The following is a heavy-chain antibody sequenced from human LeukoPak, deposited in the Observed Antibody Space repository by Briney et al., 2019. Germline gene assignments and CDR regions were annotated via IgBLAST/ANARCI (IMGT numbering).Heavy chain of an antibody. J-gene: IGHJ3*02. CDR1: GGTFSSYA. Sequence: SVKVSCKASGGTFSSYAISWVRQAPGQGLEWMGGIIPIFGTANYAQKFQGRVTITADESTSTAYMELSSLRSEDTAVYYCANAYCGGDCYFSYAFDIWGQGTMVTVSS. D-gene: IGHD2-21*02. CDR3: ANAYCGGDCYFSYAFDI. V-gene: IGHV1-69*13. CDR2: IIPIFGTA.